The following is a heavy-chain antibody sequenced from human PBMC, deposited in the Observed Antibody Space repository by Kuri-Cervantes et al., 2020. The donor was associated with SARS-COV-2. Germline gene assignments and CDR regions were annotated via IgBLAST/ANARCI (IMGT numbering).Heavy chain of an antibody. CDR2: ISWNSGSI. V-gene: IGHV3-9*03. CDR1: GFTFDDYA. J-gene: IGHJ6*02. CDR3: ARVMVPAAHYYYYYGMDV. Sequence: LSLTCAASGFTFDDYAMHWVRQAPGKGLEWVSGISWNSGSIGYADSVKGRFTISRDNSKNTLYLQMGSLRAEDMAVYYCARVMVPAAHYYYYYGMDVWGQGTTVTVPS. D-gene: IGHD2-2*01.